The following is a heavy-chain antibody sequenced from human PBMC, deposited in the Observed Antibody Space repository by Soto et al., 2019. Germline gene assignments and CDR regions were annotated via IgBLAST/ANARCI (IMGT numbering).Heavy chain of an antibody. D-gene: IGHD2-15*01. V-gene: IGHV1-2*02. Sequence: QVQLVQSGAEVKKPGASVKVSCKASGYTFTGYYMHWVRQAPGQGLEWMGWINPNSGGTNYAQKFQGRVTMTRDTSISTAYMELSRLRSDDTAVYYCARLGYCSGGSCYSSYYYGMDVWGQGTTVTVSS. CDR2: INPNSGGT. CDR3: ARLGYCSGGSCYSSYYYGMDV. J-gene: IGHJ6*02. CDR1: GYTFTGYY.